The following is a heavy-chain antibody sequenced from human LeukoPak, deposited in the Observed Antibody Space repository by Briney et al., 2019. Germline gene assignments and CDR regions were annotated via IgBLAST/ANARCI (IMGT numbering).Heavy chain of an antibody. CDR2: INHSGST. V-gene: IGHV4-34*01. J-gene: IGHJ1*01. D-gene: IGHD2-2*01. Sequence: PSETLSLTCAVYGGSFSGYYWSWIRQPPGKGLEWVGEINHSGSTNYNPSLKSRVTISVDTSKNQFSLKLTSETPADTAVYYCARPVVPKARRQFQHWGQGTLVTVSS. CDR3: ARPVVPKARRQFQH. CDR1: GGSFSGYY.